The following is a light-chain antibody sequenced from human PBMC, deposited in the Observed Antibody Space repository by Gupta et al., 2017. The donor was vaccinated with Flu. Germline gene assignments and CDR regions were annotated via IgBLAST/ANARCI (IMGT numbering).Light chain of an antibody. CDR1: QTFSIRY. CDR3: QYYGNSPPYN. CDR2: GAS. J-gene: IGKJ2*01. V-gene: IGKV3-20*01. Sequence: SATLSCRASQTFSIRYLVWYQQKPGQAPRLLIYGASNRATGIPDRFSGSGSGTDFTLSISRLEPEDFAVYYCQYYGNSPPYNFGQGTKVEIK.